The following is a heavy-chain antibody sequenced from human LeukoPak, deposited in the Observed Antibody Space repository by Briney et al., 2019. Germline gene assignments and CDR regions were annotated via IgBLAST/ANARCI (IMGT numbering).Heavy chain of an antibody. J-gene: IGHJ4*02. CDR2: INPNSGGT. Sequence: ASVKVSCKASGYTFTGYYMHWVRQAPGQGLEWMGRINPNSGGTNYAQKFQGRVTMTRDTSISTAYMELSRLRSDVTAVYYCASAAGSFPHYYDSSGYHCWGQGTLVTVSS. D-gene: IGHD3-22*01. CDR1: GYTFTGYY. CDR3: ASAAGSFPHYYDSSGYHC. V-gene: IGHV1-2*06.